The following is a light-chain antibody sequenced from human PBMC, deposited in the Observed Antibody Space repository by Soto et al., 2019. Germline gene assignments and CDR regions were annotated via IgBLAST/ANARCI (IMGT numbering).Light chain of an antibody. CDR1: SSDVGGYNF. J-gene: IGLJ1*01. CDR3: SSYSSSSSYV. CDR2: EVS. V-gene: IGLV2-14*01. Sequence: QSALTQPASVSGSPGQSITISCTGTSSDVGGYNFVSWYQQHPGKAPKLMIYEVSNRPSGVSNRFSGSKSGNTASLTISALLAEDEADYYCSSYSSSSSYVFGTGTKVTVL.